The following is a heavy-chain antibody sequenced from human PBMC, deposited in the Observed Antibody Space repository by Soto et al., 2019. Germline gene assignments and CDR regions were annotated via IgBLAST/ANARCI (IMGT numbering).Heavy chain of an antibody. Sequence: SETLSLTCTVSGGSVSSSSYYWGWIRQPPGKGLEWIGSIYYSGSTYYNPSLKSRVTISVDTSKNQFSLKLSSVTAADTAVYYCARRVDGWFDYWAQGTLVTVSS. D-gene: IGHD6-19*01. CDR3: ARRVDGWFDY. J-gene: IGHJ4*02. CDR1: GGSVSSSSYY. V-gene: IGHV4-39*01. CDR2: IYYSGST.